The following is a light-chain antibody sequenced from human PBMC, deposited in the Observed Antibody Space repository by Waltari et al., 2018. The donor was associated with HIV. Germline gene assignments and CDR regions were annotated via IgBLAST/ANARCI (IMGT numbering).Light chain of an antibody. J-gene: IGLJ1*01. CDR2: EVR. Sequence: QSALTQPASVSGSPGQSITISCTGTSSDVGGYNYVSWYQQQPGKAPKLMISEVRDRPSGVSNRCSGSKSANTASLTISGLQAEDEADYYCSSYTSTNTYVFGTGTKVTVL. V-gene: IGLV2-14*01. CDR3: SSYTSTNTYV. CDR1: SSDVGGYNY.